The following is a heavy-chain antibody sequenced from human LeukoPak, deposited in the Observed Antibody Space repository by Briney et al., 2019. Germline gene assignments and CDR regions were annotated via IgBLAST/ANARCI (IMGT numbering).Heavy chain of an antibody. CDR3: AKERSYDFWSGYSNYYYYYGMDV. J-gene: IGHJ6*02. Sequence: PGGSLRLSFAASGFTFSSYGMHWVRQAPGKGLEWVAVISYDGSNKYYADSVKGRFTISRDNSKNTLYLQMNSLRAEDTAVYYCAKERSYDFWSGYSNYYYYYGMDVWGQGTTVTVSS. D-gene: IGHD3-3*01. CDR1: GFTFSSYG. V-gene: IGHV3-30*18. CDR2: ISYDGSNK.